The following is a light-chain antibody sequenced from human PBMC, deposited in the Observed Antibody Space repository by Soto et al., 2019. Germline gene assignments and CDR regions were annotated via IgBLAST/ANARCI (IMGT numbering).Light chain of an antibody. V-gene: IGKV2D-29*01. Sequence: DIVMTQTPLSLSVTPGQPASISCKSSQSLQHSDGKTYVYWYHQKPGQPPQLLISEVYNRLPGVPDRFSGSGSGTDFTLKISRVEAEDVGVYYCMQSIQFWTFGQGTKVEIK. CDR3: MQSIQFWT. J-gene: IGKJ1*01. CDR1: QSLQHSDGKTY. CDR2: EVY.